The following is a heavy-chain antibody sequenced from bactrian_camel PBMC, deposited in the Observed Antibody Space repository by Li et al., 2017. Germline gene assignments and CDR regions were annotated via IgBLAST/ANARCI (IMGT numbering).Heavy chain of an antibody. Sequence: HVQLVESGGGSVQAGGSLRLSCSLVGYTSSTYCMGWFRQAPGKEREGVVTVYTRDGRTNYADSVKGRFTISQDSARNTVYLQMNNLQPEDTATYYCAATSYGLILSCSAALADFGYWGQGTQVTVS. V-gene: IGHV3S1*01. J-gene: IGHJ6*01. D-gene: IGHD3*01. CDR2: VYTRDGRT. CDR1: GYTSSTYC. CDR3: AATSYGLILSCSAALADFGY.